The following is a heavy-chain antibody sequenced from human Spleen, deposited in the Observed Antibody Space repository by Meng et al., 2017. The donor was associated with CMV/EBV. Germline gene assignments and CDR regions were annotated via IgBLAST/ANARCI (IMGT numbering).Heavy chain of an antibody. D-gene: IGHD4-11*01. CDR3: ARGHDYSNYGWFDP. V-gene: IGHV3-21*01. CDR1: GFTFSSYS. Sequence: EVQLVESGGXLVKPGGXLRLSCAASGFTFSSYSMNWVRQAPGKGLEWVSSISSSSSYIYYADSVKGRFTISRDNAKNSLYLQMNSLRAEDTAVYYCARGHDYSNYGWFDPWGQGTLVTVSS. J-gene: IGHJ5*02. CDR2: ISSSSSYI.